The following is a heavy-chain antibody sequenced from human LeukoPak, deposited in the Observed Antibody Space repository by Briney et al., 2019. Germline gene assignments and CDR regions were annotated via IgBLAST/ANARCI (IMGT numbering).Heavy chain of an antibody. CDR1: GYTFSTYW. CDR2: INEDGSST. Sequence: GGSLRLSCAASGYTFSTYWMHWIRQGPGKGLVWVSRINEDGSSTSYADSVSGRFTISRDNAKNTLYLQMNSLRGEDTAVYYSTRGTFGARDSWGQGTLVTVSS. V-gene: IGHV3-74*01. J-gene: IGHJ4*02. D-gene: IGHD3-10*01. CDR3: TRGTFGARDS.